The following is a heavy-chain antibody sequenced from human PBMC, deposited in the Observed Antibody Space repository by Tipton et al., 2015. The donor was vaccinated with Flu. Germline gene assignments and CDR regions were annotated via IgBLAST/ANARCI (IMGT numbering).Heavy chain of an antibody. CDR1: GFTFSSYA. Sequence: VQLVQSGGGVVQPGRSLRLSCVASGFTFSSYALHWVRQAPGKGLEWVAFISYDGSDRNYADSVKGRFTISRDKSRDTLYLQMSSLTVEDTALYFCARVWLSYFFDYWGQGTLVTVSS. J-gene: IGHJ4*02. V-gene: IGHV3-30*04. CDR3: ARVWLSYFFDY. D-gene: IGHD2/OR15-2a*01. CDR2: ISYDGSDR.